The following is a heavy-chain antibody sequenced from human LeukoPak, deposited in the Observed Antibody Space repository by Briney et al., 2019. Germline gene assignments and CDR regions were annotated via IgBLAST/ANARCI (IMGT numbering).Heavy chain of an antibody. D-gene: IGHD6-19*01. J-gene: IGHJ4*02. V-gene: IGHV3-73*01. Sequence: QPGGSLKLSCAASGFTFSGSAMHWVRQASGKGLEWVGRIRSKANSYATAYAASVKGRFTISRDDSKNTAYLQMNSLKTEDTAVYYCTRLRAVAGETPLFDYWGQGTLVTVSS. CDR2: IRSKANSYAT. CDR3: TRLRAVAGETPLFDY. CDR1: GFTFSGSA.